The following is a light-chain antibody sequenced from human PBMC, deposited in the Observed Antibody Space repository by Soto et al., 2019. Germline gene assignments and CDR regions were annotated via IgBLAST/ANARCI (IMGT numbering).Light chain of an antibody. V-gene: IGLV1-40*01. CDR2: GNN. Sequence: QASLTQPTSVSGAPGRRFTIACTGSSSNIGAGHAVHWYQHIPGTAPTLLIYGNNKRPLGVPDRFSGSQSGTSASLAITGLQAADEADFYCKSYDTTLSDFVFGTGTKVTV. J-gene: IGLJ1*01. CDR3: KSYDTTLSDFV. CDR1: SSNIGAGHA.